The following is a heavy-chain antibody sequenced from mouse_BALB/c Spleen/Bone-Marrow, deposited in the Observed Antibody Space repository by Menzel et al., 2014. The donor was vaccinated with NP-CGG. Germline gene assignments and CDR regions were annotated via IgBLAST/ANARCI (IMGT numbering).Heavy chain of an antibody. J-gene: IGHJ3*01. CDR1: GYTFTSYT. D-gene: IGHD2-14*01. CDR2: INPSSGYA. V-gene: IGHV1-4*01. CDR3: ARSAYYRSLFAY. Sequence: QVQLQQSGAELARPGASVKMSCKASGYTFTSYTMHWVKQRPGQGLEWIGYINPSSGYANYNQKFKDKATLTADKSSSIVYMQLSSLTSEDSAVYYCARSAYYRSLFAYWGQGTLVTVSA.